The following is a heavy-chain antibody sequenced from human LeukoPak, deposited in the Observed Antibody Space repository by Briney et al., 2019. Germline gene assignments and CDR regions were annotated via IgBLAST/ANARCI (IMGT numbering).Heavy chain of an antibody. Sequence: ASVKVSCKASGYTFTGHYMHWVRQAPGQGLEWMGWINPNSGGTNYAQKFQGRVTMTRDTSISTAYMELSRLRSDDTAVYYCARDQGSSWANWFDPWGQGTLVTVSS. J-gene: IGHJ5*02. V-gene: IGHV1-2*02. D-gene: IGHD6-13*01. CDR3: ARDQGSSWANWFDP. CDR1: GYTFTGHY. CDR2: INPNSGGT.